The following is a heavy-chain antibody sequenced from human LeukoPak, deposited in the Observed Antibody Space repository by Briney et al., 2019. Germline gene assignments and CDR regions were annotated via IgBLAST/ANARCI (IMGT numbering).Heavy chain of an antibody. V-gene: IGHV1-2*06. Sequence: ASVKVSCKASGYTFTDYFMHWVRQAPGQGLEWMGRINLSSGGTIFAQKFLGRVTVTRDTSISTAYVEVSRLRSDDTAVYYCARKETGNYYFDYWGQGTLVTVSS. CDR1: GYTFTDYF. CDR3: ARKETGNYYFDY. J-gene: IGHJ4*02. CDR2: INLSSGGT. D-gene: IGHD1-7*01.